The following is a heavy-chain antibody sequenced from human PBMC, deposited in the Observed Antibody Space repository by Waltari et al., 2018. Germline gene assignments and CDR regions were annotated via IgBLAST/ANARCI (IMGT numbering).Heavy chain of an antibody. CDR2: ISSSSSTI. CDR1: GFTFSSYS. D-gene: IGHD3-10*01. CDR3: ARDYGYYYYGMDV. Sequence: EVQLVESGGGLVQPGGSLRLSCAASGFTFSSYSMTWVRQAPGKGLEWVSYISSSSSTIYYADSVKGRFTISRDNAKNSLYLQMNSLRAEDTAVYYCARDYGYYYYGMDVWGQGTTVTVSS. J-gene: IGHJ6*02. V-gene: IGHV3-48*01.